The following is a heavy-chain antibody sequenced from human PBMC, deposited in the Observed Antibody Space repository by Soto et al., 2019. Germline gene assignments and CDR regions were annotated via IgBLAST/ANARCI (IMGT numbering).Heavy chain of an antibody. D-gene: IGHD3-10*01. Sequence: SETLSLTCTVSCGSISSCDYYWSWIRQPPGKGLEWIGYIYYSGSTYYNPSLKSRVTISVDTSKNQFSLKLSSVTAADTAVYYCARDYYGSGSYDYWGQGTLVTVSS. CDR2: IYYSGST. CDR3: ARDYYGSGSYDY. J-gene: IGHJ4*02. V-gene: IGHV4-30-4*01. CDR1: CGSISSCDYY.